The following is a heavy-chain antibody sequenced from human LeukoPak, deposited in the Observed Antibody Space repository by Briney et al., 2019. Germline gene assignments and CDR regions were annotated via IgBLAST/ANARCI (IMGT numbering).Heavy chain of an antibody. Sequence: GGSLRLSCAASGFTFDDYAMHWVRQAPGKGLEWVSGISWNSGIITYADSVKGRFTISRDNAKGSLYLQMNSLRAEDTALYYCAKDTGSGYYYYFKNWGQGTLVTVSS. D-gene: IGHD3-22*01. J-gene: IGHJ4*02. V-gene: IGHV3-9*01. CDR3: AKDTGSGYYYYFKN. CDR1: GFTFDDYA. CDR2: ISWNSGII.